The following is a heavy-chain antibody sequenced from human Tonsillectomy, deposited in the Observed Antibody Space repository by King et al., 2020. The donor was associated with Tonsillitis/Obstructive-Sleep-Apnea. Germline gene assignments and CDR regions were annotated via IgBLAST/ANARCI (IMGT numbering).Heavy chain of an antibody. D-gene: IGHD2-15*01. CDR1: GDSISSYY. V-gene: IGHV4-59*08. CDR3: ARGGGYYYMDV. CDR2: IYYSGST. J-gene: IGHJ6*03. Sequence: QLQESGPGLVKPSETLSLTCTVSGDSISSYYWSWIRHPPGKGLEWIGYIYYSGSTNYNPPLKSRVTISIDTSKNQLSLKLRSVPAADTASYYCARGGGYYYMDVWGKGTTLTVSS.